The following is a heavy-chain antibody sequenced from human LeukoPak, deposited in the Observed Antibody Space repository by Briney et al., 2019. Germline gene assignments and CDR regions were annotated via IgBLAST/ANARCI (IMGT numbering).Heavy chain of an antibody. CDR3: ARAPIAVAGIVDW. CDR1: GFTFSSYG. V-gene: IGHV3-33*01. CDR2: IWYDGSNK. D-gene: IGHD6-19*01. Sequence: GGSLRLSCAASGFTFSSYGMHWVRQAPGKGLEWVAVIWYDGSNKYYADSVKGRFTISRDSSKNTLYLQMNSLRAEETAVYYCARAPIAVAGIVDWWGQGTLVTVSS. J-gene: IGHJ4*01.